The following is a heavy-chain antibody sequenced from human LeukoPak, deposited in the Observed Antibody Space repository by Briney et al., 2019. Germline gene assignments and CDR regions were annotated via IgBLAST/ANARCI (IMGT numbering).Heavy chain of an antibody. J-gene: IGHJ3*02. CDR3: ARDRKFVVVVPAASDAFDI. Sequence: SETLSLTXTVSGGSISSYYWSWIRQPAGKGLEWIGRIYTSGSTNYNPSLKSRVTMSVDTSKNQFSLKLSSVTAADTAVYYCARDRKFVVVVPAASDAFDIWGQGAMVTVSS. CDR1: GGSISSYY. V-gene: IGHV4-4*07. CDR2: IYTSGST. D-gene: IGHD2-2*01.